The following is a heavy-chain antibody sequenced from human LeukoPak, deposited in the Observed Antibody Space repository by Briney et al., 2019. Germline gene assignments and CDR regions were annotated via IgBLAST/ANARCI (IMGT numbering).Heavy chain of an antibody. CDR2: INHSGST. D-gene: IGHD3-3*01. J-gene: IGHJ6*02. V-gene: IGHV4-34*01. CDR1: GGSFSGYY. CDR3: ARGGYYDFWRTYYYYGMDV. Sequence: SETLSLTCAVYGGSFSGYYWSWIRQPPGKGLEWIGEINHSGSTNYNPSLKSRVTISVDTSKNQFSLKLSSVTDADTAVYYCARGGYYDFWRTYYYYGMDVWGQGTTVTVSS.